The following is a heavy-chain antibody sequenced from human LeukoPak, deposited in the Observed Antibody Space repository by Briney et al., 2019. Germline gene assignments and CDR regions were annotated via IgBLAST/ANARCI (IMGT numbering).Heavy chain of an antibody. Sequence: ASVKVSCKASGYTFTSYDINWVRQATGQGLEWMGWMNPNSGNTGYAQKFQGRVTMTRDTSISTAYMELSRLRSDDTAVYYCARALGYSYGYLGDDYWGQGTLVTVSS. CDR2: MNPNSGNT. V-gene: IGHV1-8*01. J-gene: IGHJ4*02. CDR3: ARALGYSYGYLGDDY. D-gene: IGHD5-18*01. CDR1: GYTFTSYD.